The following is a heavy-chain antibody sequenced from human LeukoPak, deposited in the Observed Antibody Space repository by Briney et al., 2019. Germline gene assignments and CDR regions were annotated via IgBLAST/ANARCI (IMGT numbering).Heavy chain of an antibody. CDR3: ARDGPTYYFDY. Sequence: SQTLSLTCAISGDSVSSNSASWTWIRQSPSRDLEWLGRTYYRSKWYNDYAVSVKGRITINPDTSKNQFSLQLNSVTPEDTAVYYCARDGPTYYFDYWGQGTLVTVSS. D-gene: IGHD4-11*01. CDR2: TYYRSKWYN. J-gene: IGHJ4*02. V-gene: IGHV6-1*01. CDR1: GDSVSSNSAS.